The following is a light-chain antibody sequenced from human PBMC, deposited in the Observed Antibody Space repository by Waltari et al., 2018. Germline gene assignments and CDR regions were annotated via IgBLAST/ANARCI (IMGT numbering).Light chain of an antibody. V-gene: IGLV1-51*01. J-gene: IGLJ7*01. Sequence: QSVLTQPPSVSAAPGQRVTITCSETRSNMWTNYVSWYRQFPGTAPKLLNYDYSERPSGIPGRFSGSKSGTSATLDITGLQAGDEADYYCGTWDSSLSGAVFGGGTHLTVL. CDR3: GTWDSSLSGAV. CDR1: RSNMWTNY. CDR2: DYS.